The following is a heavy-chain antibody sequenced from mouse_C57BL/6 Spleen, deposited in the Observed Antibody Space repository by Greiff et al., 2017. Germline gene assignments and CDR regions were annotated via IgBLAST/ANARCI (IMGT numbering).Heavy chain of an antibody. CDR1: GYTFTSYG. V-gene: IGHV1-81*01. CDR3: ARSGYDGGSFAY. CDR2: IYPRSGNT. D-gene: IGHD2-2*01. Sequence: QVHVKQSGAELARPGASVKLSCKASGYTFTSYGISWVKQRTGQGLEWIGEIYPRSGNTYYNEKFKGQATLTADKSSSTAYMERSSLTSEDSAFYCCARSGYDGGSFAYWGQGTLVTVSA. J-gene: IGHJ3*01.